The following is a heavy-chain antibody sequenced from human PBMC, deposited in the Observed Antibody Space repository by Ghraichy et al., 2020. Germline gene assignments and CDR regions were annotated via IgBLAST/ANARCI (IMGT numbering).Heavy chain of an antibody. J-gene: IGHJ4*02. CDR1: GGSISSDF. V-gene: IGHV4-59*01. CDR2: SYYSGST. Sequence: SQTLSLTCTVAGGSISSDFWSWIRQPPGKRLEYIGYSYYSGSTNFNPSLKCRVTISLDTSKNQFSLQLTSVTAADTAVYYCARMTVYAEWYFDNWGQGTLVTVSS. CDR3: ARMTVYAEWYFDN. D-gene: IGHD2-8*01.